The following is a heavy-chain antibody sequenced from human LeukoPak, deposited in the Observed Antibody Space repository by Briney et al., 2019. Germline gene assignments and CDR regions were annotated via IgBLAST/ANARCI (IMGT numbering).Heavy chain of an antibody. CDR1: GFTFSSYD. D-gene: IGHD7-27*01. CDR2: ISGSDEST. V-gene: IGHV3-23*01. Sequence: SGGSLRLSCAASGFTFSSYDMSWIRQAPGKGLEWVSEISGSDESTKYVDSVKGRFTISRDNSKNTLYLLLNSLRVDDTAVYYCANRRLGRGAFGIWGQGTMVTVSS. J-gene: IGHJ3*02. CDR3: ANRRLGRGAFGI.